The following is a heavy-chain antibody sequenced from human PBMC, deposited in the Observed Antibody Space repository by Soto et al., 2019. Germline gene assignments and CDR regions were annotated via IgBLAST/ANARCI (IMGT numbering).Heavy chain of an antibody. CDR1: GFTFSSYA. Sequence: HPGGSLRLSCAASGFTFSSYAMSWVRQAPGKGLEWVSAISGSGGSTYYADSVKGRFTISRDNSKNTLYLQMNSLRAEDTAVYYCATERYCSSTSCSFDYWGQGTLVTVSS. V-gene: IGHV3-23*01. J-gene: IGHJ4*02. CDR2: ISGSGGST. D-gene: IGHD2-2*01. CDR3: ATERYCSSTSCSFDY.